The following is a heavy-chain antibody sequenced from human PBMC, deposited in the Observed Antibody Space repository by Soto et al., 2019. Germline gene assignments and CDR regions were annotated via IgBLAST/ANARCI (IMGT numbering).Heavy chain of an antibody. CDR1: GGSISSSSYY. CDR2: IYYSGTT. V-gene: IGHV4-39*01. Sequence: PSETLSLTCTFSGGSISSSSYYWGWIRQPPGKGLEWIGTIYYSGTTYYNPSLESRLTISVDTSKNQFSLNLSSVTAADTAVYYCARSSSGYCSGGSCSGADYFQHWGQGTLVTVSS. J-gene: IGHJ1*01. D-gene: IGHD2-15*01. CDR3: ARSSSGYCSGGSCSGADYFQH.